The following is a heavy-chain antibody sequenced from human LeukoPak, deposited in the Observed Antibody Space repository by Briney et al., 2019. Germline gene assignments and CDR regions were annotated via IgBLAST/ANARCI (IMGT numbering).Heavy chain of an antibody. CDR3: AGDQTPFY. Sequence: GGSLRLSCAASGFTVSSNYVSWVRQAPGKGLEWVSVLYSGGRTHYADSVKGRFTISRDNSKNTVYLQMNSLRAEDTAVYYCAGDQTPFYWGQGSLVTVSS. CDR1: GFTVSSNY. J-gene: IGHJ4*02. V-gene: IGHV3-53*01. CDR2: LYSGGRT. D-gene: IGHD2-15*01.